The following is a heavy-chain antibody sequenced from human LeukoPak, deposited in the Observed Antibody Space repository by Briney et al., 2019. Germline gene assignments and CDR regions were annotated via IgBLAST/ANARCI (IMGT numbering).Heavy chain of an antibody. D-gene: IGHD6-13*01. J-gene: IGHJ6*03. CDR3: ARARYSSSWFSVYYYYYMDV. Sequence: GGSLRLSCAASGFTFDDYAMSWVRQAPGKGLEWVAGINWNGGSTGYADSVKGRFTISRDNAKNSLYLQMNSLGAEDTAVYYCARARYSSSWFSVYYYYYMDVWGKGTTVTISS. CDR1: GFTFDDYA. CDR2: INWNGGST. V-gene: IGHV3-20*04.